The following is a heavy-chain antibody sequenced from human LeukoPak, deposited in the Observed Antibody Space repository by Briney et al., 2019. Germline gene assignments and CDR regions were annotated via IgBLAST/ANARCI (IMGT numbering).Heavy chain of an antibody. Sequence: GGSLRLSCAASGFTFIDYDMHWVRQVIGKGLEWVSAIGIRGDTHYSGSVKGRFTISRENAESSLYLQMNSLRAEDTAVYYCARDLSTYSSGWYYYYYGMDVWGQGTTVTVSS. CDR1: GFTFIDYD. J-gene: IGHJ6*02. CDR2: IGIRGDT. D-gene: IGHD6-19*01. CDR3: ARDLSTYSSGWYYYYYGMDV. V-gene: IGHV3-13*01.